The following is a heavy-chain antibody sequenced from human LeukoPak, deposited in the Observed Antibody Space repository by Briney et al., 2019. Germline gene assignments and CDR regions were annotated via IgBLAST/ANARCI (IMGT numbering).Heavy chain of an antibody. CDR1: SDSISNSY. CDR3: ARFYGSGTYEALDY. CDR2: ISFSGSA. V-gene: IGHV4-59*01. J-gene: IGHJ4*02. D-gene: IGHD3-10*01. Sequence: SETLSLTCTVSSDSISNSYWSWIRQPPGKGLEWIGYISFSGSANYSPSLKSRVTMSVDTSKRQFSLKLTSVTAADTAVYYCARFYGSGTYEALDYWGQGSLVTVSS.